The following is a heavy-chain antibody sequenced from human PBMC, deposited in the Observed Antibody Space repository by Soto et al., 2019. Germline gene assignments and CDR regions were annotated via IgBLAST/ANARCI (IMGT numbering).Heavy chain of an antibody. J-gene: IGHJ4*02. CDR3: ARDIDYGDPDDY. CDR2: IWYDGSNK. D-gene: IGHD4-17*01. Sequence: GGSLRLSCAASGFTFSSYGMHWVRQAPGKGLEWVAVIWYDGSNKYYADSVKGRFTISRDNSKNTLYLQMNSLRAEDTAVYYCARDIDYGDPDDYWGQGTLVTVSS. V-gene: IGHV3-33*01. CDR1: GFTFSSYG.